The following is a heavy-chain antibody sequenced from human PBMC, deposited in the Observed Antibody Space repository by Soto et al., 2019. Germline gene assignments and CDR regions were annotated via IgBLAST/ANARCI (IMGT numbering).Heavy chain of an antibody. D-gene: IGHD3-10*01. CDR1: GFTVSSNY. CDR3: ATSPPRFGELDGMDV. J-gene: IGHJ6*02. V-gene: IGHV3-53*01. CDR2: IYSGGST. Sequence: PGGSLRLSCAASGFTVSSNYMSWVRQAPGKGLEWVSVIYSGGSTYYADSVKGRFTISRDNSKNTLYLQMNSLRAEDTAVYYCATSPPRFGELDGMDVWGQGTTVTVSS.